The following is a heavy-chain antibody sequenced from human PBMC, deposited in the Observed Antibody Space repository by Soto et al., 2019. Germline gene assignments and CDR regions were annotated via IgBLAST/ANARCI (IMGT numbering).Heavy chain of an antibody. D-gene: IGHD6-6*01. CDR3: ARVGPGGQLVNYYSYGMDV. Sequence: SVKVSCKASGGTFSSYAISWVRQAPGQGLEWMGGIIPIFGTANYAQKFQGRVTITADESTSTAYMELSSLRSEDTAVYYCARVGPGGQLVNYYSYGMDVWGQGTTVTVSS. J-gene: IGHJ6*02. CDR2: IIPIFGTA. CDR1: GGTFSSYA. V-gene: IGHV1-69*13.